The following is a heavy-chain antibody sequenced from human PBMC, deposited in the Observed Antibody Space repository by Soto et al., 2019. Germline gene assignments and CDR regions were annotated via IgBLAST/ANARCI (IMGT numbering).Heavy chain of an antibody. V-gene: IGHV2-5*01. J-gene: IGHJ5*02. CDR3: AHIPHTVTTPRFHP. Sequence: SGPTLVNPTQTLTLTCTFSGFSLSTSGVGVGWIRQPPGKALEWLALIYWNDDKRYSPSLKSRLTITKDTSKNQVVLTMTNMDPVDTATYYCAHIPHTVTTPRFHPWGHGTLLTGTS. D-gene: IGHD4-17*01. CDR2: IYWNDDK. CDR1: GFSLSTSGVG.